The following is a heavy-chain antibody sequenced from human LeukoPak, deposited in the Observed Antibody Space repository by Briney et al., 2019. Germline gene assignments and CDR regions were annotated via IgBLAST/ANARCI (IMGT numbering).Heavy chain of an antibody. Sequence: GGSLRLACAASELTFSSYSMNWVRQAPVKGLEWVSCISSSSSYIYYADSVKGRFTISRDNSKNTLYLQMNSLRAEDTAVYYCAKWFGELFSFYYYYMDVWGKGTTVTISS. V-gene: IGHV3-21*04. CDR3: AKWFGELFSFYYYYMDV. CDR2: ISSSSSYI. CDR1: ELTFSSYS. J-gene: IGHJ6*03. D-gene: IGHD3-10*01.